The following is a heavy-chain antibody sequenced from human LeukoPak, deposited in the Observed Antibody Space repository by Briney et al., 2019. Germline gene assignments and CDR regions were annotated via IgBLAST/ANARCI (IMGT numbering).Heavy chain of an antibody. CDR2: INQGGSEK. Sequence: GGSLRLSCAASGFTFSAYWMSWVRQAPEKGLEWVANINQGGSEKYYVDSVRGRFTISRDNAKNSLYLQMNSLRADDTAVYYCARDVTALDSWGQGTLVTVSS. V-gene: IGHV3-7*01. J-gene: IGHJ4*02. CDR3: ARDVTALDS. CDR1: GFTFSAYW. D-gene: IGHD2-2*01.